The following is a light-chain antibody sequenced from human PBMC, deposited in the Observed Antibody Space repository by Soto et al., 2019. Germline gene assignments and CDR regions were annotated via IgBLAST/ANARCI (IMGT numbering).Light chain of an antibody. CDR3: QQYDNLPLT. CDR1: QRISSW. V-gene: IGKV1-33*01. J-gene: IGKJ4*01. CDR2: DAS. Sequence: DIQMTQSPSTLSASVGDRVTITCRASQRISSWLACYQQKPGKAPTLLIYDASNLETGVPSRFSGSGSGTDFTFTISSLQPEDIATYYCQQYDNLPLTFGGGTKVDIK.